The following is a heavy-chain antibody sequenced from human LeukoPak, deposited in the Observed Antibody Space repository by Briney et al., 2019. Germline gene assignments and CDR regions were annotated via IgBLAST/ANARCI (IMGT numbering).Heavy chain of an antibody. CDR1: GFTFSSYG. CDR3: AKGGSGYDQIDY. CDR2: ISYDGSNK. J-gene: IGHJ4*02. V-gene: IGHV3-30*18. Sequence: GGSLILSCAASGFTFSSYGMHWVRQAPGKGLEWVAVISYDGSNKYYADSVKGRFTISRDNSKNTLYLQMNSLRAEDTAVYYCAKGGSGYDQIDYWGQGTLVTVSS. D-gene: IGHD5-12*01.